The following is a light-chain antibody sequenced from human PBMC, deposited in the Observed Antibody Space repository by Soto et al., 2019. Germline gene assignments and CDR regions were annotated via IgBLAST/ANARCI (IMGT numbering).Light chain of an antibody. CDR1: SSDVGSYNL. J-gene: IGLJ2*01. Sequence: QSALTQPASVSGSPGQSITISCTGTSSDVGSYNLVSWYQQHPGKAPKLMIYEVSKRPSGVSNRFSGSKSGNTASLTISGLQAEDEADYFCCSYAAGSTFPFGGGTKLTVL. V-gene: IGLV2-23*02. CDR2: EVS. CDR3: CSYAAGSTFP.